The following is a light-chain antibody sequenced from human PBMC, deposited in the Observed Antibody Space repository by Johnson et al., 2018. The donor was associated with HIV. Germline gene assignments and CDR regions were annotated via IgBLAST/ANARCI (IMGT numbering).Light chain of an antibody. V-gene: IGLV1-51*01. CDR1: SCNIGNNY. J-gene: IGLJ1*01. CDR3: GTWDSSLSAGRV. Sequence: QSVLTQPPSVSAAPGQKVTISCSGSSCNIGNNYVSWYQQVPGAAPKLLIYDNNKRPSGIPDRFSGSKSGTSATLGITGLPTGDEADYYCGTWDSSLSAGRVFGTGTKVTVL. CDR2: DNN.